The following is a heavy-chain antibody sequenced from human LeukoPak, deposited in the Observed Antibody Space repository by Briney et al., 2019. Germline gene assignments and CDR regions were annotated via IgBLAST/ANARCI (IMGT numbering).Heavy chain of an antibody. CDR1: GGSISGYY. CDR2: IYYSGST. D-gene: IGHD3-10*01. J-gene: IGHJ3*02. V-gene: IGHV4-59*01. CDR3: ARKRDRFGELFDAFDI. Sequence: SETLSLTCTVSGGSISGYYWSWIRQPPGKGLEWISYIYYSGSTSYNPSLKCRVTISVDTSKNQFSLKLSSVTAADTAVYYCARKRDRFGELFDAFDIWGQGTMVTVSS.